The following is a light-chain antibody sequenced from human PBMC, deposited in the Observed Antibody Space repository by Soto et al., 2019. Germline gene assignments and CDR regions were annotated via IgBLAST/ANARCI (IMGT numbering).Light chain of an antibody. V-gene: IGKV1-5*03. CDR2: KTC. CDR1: QSLSTW. CDR3: QRYDYYSYT. J-gene: IGKJ1*01. Sequence: DIHMTQSPSTLSACVGDSVPITCRASQSLSTWLAWYQQKPGKAPNRVIYKTCRLETGVPSRFSGSGYGTEFTLTISSLQPYDFATYYCQRYDYYSYTFGQGTKMEI.